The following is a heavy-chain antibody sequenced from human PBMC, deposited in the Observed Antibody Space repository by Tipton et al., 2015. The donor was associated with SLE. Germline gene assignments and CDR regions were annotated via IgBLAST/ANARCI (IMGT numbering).Heavy chain of an antibody. V-gene: IGHV5-51*01. J-gene: IGHJ5*02. CDR2: IYPGDSDT. CDR3: ARRGGYTYGTNWFDP. Sequence: QSGAEVKKPGSSVKVSCKASGGTFSSYAISWVRQMPGKGLEWMGTIYPGDSDTRYSPSFQGQVTISADKSINTAYLQWSSLKASDTAMYYCARRGGYTYGTNWFDPWGQGTLVTVSS. D-gene: IGHD5-18*01. CDR1: GGTFSSYA.